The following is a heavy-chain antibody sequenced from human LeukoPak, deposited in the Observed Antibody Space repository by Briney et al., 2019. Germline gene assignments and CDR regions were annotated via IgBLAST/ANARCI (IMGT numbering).Heavy chain of an antibody. CDR1: GFTFSSYS. V-gene: IGHV3-48*01. CDR3: ARGEIVATIYYYYGMDV. Sequence: GGSLRLSCAASGFTFSSYSMNWVRQAPGKGLEWVSYISSSSSTIYYADSVKGRFTISRDNAKNSLYLQMNSLRAEDTAVYYCARGEIVATIYYYYGMDVWGQGTTVTVSS. J-gene: IGHJ6*02. D-gene: IGHD5-12*01. CDR2: ISSSSSTI.